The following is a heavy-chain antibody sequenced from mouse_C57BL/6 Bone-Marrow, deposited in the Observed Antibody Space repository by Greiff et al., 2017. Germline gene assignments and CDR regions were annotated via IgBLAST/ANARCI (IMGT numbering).Heavy chain of an antibody. Sequence: QVQLQQPGAELVRPGASVTLSCKASGYTFTDYGMHWVKQRPVHGLEWIGAIDPDTGGTAYNQKFKGKAILTADKSSSTAYMQLSSLTSEDSAVFYCAIGGSGFAYWGQGTMVTVSA. CDR1: GYTFTDYG. CDR3: AIGGSGFAY. V-gene: IGHV1-15*01. J-gene: IGHJ3*01. D-gene: IGHD1-1*02. CDR2: IDPDTGGT.